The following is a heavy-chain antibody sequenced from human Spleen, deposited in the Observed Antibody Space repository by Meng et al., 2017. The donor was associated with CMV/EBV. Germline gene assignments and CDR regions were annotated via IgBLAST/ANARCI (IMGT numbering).Heavy chain of an antibody. J-gene: IGHJ5*02. CDR3: AANGGCSSTSCPPLYNWFDP. V-gene: IGHV1-69*05. Sequence: SVKVSCKASGGTFSSYAISWVRQAPGQGLEWIGGIIPIFGTANYAQKFQGRVTITTDESTSTAYMELSSLRSEDTAVYYCAANGGCSSTSCPPLYNWFDPWGQGTLVTVSS. CDR1: GGTFSSYA. D-gene: IGHD2-2*01. CDR2: IIPIFGTA.